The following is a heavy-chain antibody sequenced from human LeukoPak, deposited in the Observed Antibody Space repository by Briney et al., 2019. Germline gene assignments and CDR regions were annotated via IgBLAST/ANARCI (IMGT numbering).Heavy chain of an antibody. J-gene: IGHJ5*02. CDR2: IYNTEAP. CDR1: GGSISSGDYY. Sequence: PSQTLSLTCTVSGGSISSGDYYWSWIRQPPGKGLEWVAYIYNTEAPNYNPSLNARVTMSLDMSKNQFSLRLSSVTAADTAVYYCARGHYDFAPWGQGILVTVSS. V-gene: IGHV4-61*09. D-gene: IGHD3-16*01. CDR3: ARGHYDFAP.